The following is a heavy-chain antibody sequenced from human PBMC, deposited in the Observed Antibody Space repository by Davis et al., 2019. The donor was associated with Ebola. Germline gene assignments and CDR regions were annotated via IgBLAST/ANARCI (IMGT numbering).Heavy chain of an antibody. D-gene: IGHD5-24*01. CDR3: ARGRWLQFSHYFDY. J-gene: IGHJ4*02. CDR2: IYSGDWT. CDR1: GFIVSSNY. V-gene: IGHV3-66*01. Sequence: PGGSLRLSCAASGFIVSSNYMSWVRQAPGKGLERVSIIYSGDWTIYADSVKGRFTVSRDNAKNSLYLQMNSLRAEDTAVYYCARGRWLQFSHYFDYWGQGTLVTVSS.